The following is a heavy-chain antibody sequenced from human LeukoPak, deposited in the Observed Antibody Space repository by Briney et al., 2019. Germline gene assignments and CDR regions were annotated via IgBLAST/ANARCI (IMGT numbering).Heavy chain of an antibody. CDR2: INPNSGST. CDR1: GYTFTSYY. CDR3: AREWRYYYGSGSYSTFDY. J-gene: IGHJ4*02. V-gene: IGHV1-2*04. D-gene: IGHD3-10*01. Sequence: ASVKVSCKASGYTFTSYYMHWVRQAPGQGLEWMGWINPNSGSTNYAQKFQGWVTMTRDTSISTAYMELSRLRSDDTAVYYCAREWRYYYGSGSYSTFDYWGQGTLVTVSS.